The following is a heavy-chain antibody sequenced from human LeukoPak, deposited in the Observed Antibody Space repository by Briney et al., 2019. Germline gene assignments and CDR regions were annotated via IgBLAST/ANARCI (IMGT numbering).Heavy chain of an antibody. CDR2: IIPIFGTA. Sequence: SVKVSCKASGGTFSSYAISLVRQAPGQGLEWMGGIIPIFGTANYAQKFQGRVTITADESTSTAYMELSSLRFEDTAVYYCARMTTVVTRGDYWGQGTLVTVSS. J-gene: IGHJ4*02. CDR3: ARMTTVVTRGDY. V-gene: IGHV1-69*13. D-gene: IGHD4-23*01. CDR1: GGTFSSYA.